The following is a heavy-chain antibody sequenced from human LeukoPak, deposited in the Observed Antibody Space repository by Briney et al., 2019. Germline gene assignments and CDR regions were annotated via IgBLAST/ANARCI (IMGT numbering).Heavy chain of an antibody. CDR3: LRGGWGSLFDI. Sequence: GGSLRLSCAASGFTVSSNYMSWVRQAPGKGLEFVSVIYAGGDTFYADSVKGRFTISRDSSKNTLYLQMSSLTAEDTAVYYCLRGGWGSLFDIWGQGTMVTVSS. CDR1: GFTVSSNY. J-gene: IGHJ3*02. CDR2: IYAGGDT. D-gene: IGHD7-27*01. V-gene: IGHV3-53*01.